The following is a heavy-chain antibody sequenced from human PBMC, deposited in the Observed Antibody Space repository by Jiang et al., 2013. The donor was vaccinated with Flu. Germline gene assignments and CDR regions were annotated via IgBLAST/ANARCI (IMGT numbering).Heavy chain of an antibody. CDR3: ARAPMYYYDSSGYYDY. Sequence: GSGLVKPSETLSLTCTVSGGSISSYYWSWIRQPPGKGLEWIGYIYYSGSTNYNPSLKSRVTISVDTSKNQFSLKLSSVTAADTAVYYCARAPMYYYDSSGYYDYWGQGTLVTVSS. J-gene: IGHJ4*02. CDR2: IYYSGST. D-gene: IGHD3-22*01. CDR1: GGSISSYY. V-gene: IGHV4-59*01.